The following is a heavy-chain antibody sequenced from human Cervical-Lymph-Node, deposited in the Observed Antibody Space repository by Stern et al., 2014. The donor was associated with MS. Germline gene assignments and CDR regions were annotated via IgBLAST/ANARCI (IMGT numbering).Heavy chain of an antibody. CDR1: GFTLSYYG. CDR3: AKDVVRSDRPYYYYYGMDV. V-gene: IGHV3-30*18. D-gene: IGHD2-15*01. J-gene: IGHJ6*02. CDR2: MSYDGSKK. Sequence: VQLLESGGGVVQPGKSLRLSCAASGFTLSYYGMHWVRQVPGKGLEWVAVMSYDGSKKYYADSVKGRFTISRDKSKNTLYLQMNSLRPDGTAVYYCAKDVVRSDRPYYYYYGMDVWGQGNTVTVSS.